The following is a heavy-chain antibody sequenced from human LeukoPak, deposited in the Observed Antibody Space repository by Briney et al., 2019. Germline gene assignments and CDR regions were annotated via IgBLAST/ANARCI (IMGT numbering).Heavy chain of an antibody. J-gene: IGHJ6*02. D-gene: IGHD3-3*01. CDR2: MNPNSGNT. CDR3: ARGRFLEWFWGYYYYYGMDV. CDR1: GYTFTSYD. Sequence: GASVKVSCKASGYTFTSYDINWVRQATGQGLEWMGWMNPNSGNTGYAQKFQGRVTMTRNTSISTAYMELSSLRSEDTAVYYCARGRFLEWFWGYYYYYGMDVWGQGTTVTVSS. V-gene: IGHV1-8*01.